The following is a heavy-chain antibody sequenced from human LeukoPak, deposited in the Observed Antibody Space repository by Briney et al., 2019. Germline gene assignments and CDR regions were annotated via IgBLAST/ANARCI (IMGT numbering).Heavy chain of an antibody. CDR2: ISGSGGNT. V-gene: IGHV3-23*01. D-gene: IGHD1-26*01. CDR1: GFTFSSYA. J-gene: IGHJ4*02. CDR3: AKHEPYSSVRHYYFDY. Sequence: GGSLRLSCATSGFTFSSYAMSWVRQAPGKGLEWVSSISGSGGNTYYADSVKGRFTISRDNIKNTLYLQMKSLRAEDTAVYYCAKHEPYSSVRHYYFDYWGQGTLVTVSS.